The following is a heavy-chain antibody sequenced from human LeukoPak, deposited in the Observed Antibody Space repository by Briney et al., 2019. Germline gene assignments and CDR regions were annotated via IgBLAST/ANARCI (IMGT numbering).Heavy chain of an antibody. CDR1: GGSISSYY. Sequence: SETLSLTCTVSGGSISSYYWSWIRQPPGKGLEWIGEINHSGSTYYNPSLKSRVTISVDTSKNQFSLKLSSVTAADTAVYYCARAGTGGRYYYFDYWGQGTLVTVSS. V-gene: IGHV4-34*01. J-gene: IGHJ4*02. CDR2: INHSGST. D-gene: IGHD6-19*01. CDR3: ARAGTGGRYYYFDY.